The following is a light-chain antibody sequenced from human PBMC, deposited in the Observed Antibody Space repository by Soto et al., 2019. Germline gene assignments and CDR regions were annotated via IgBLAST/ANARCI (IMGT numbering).Light chain of an antibody. CDR1: QRVLCTSNNLNY. V-gene: IGKV4-1*01. CDR3: LQSYSAPWT. J-gene: IGKJ1*01. CDR2: WAS. Sequence: SVMTQSPDSLLVSLGGRATINCKSSQRVLCTSNNLNYLAWYQQKPGQPPRLLIYWASTRELGVPERFSGTGSGTDFSLTIHGLQAEDVAVYYCLQSYSAPWTFGQGTKVDIK.